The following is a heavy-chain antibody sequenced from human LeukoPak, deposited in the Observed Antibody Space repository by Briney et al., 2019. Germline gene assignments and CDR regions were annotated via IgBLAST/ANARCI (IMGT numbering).Heavy chain of an antibody. CDR3: ATSAARAIES. V-gene: IGHV3-7*01. J-gene: IGHJ4*02. CDR2: IKQDGSEQ. CDR1: GFTLSSYW. Sequence: GSLRLSCAASGFTLSSYWMSWVRQAPGKGLECVANIKQDGSEQYFVDSVRGRFTLSRDNAKNSLYLRMNSLRVEDTAVYYCATSAARAIESWGQGTLVSVSS. D-gene: IGHD6-25*01.